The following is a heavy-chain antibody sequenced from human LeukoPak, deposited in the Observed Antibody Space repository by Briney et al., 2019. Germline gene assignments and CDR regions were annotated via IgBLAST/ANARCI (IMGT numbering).Heavy chain of an antibody. CDR3: ARVGYDWNLFDC. D-gene: IGHD1-20*01. CDR2: ISYDGSNK. V-gene: IGHV3-30-3*01. CDR1: GFTFSSFA. Sequence: GGSLRLSCAASGFTFSSFAIHWVRPAPGTGQEWVALISYDGSNKYYADSVKGRFTISRDNSNNTLYLQMNSLRAEDTAVYYCARVGYDWNLFDCWGQGTLVTVSS. J-gene: IGHJ4*02.